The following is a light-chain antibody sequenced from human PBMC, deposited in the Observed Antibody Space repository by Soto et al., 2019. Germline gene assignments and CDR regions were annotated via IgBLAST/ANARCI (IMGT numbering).Light chain of an antibody. CDR1: QSVSSY. V-gene: IGKV3-11*01. CDR3: QQRSNWPPYT. Sequence: EIVLTQSPATLSLSPGERATLSCRASQSVSSYLAWYQQKPGQAPRLLIYDASNRATCIPARFSGSGSGTDSTLTISSLEPEDFAVYYCQQRSNWPPYTFGQGTKLEIK. J-gene: IGKJ2*01. CDR2: DAS.